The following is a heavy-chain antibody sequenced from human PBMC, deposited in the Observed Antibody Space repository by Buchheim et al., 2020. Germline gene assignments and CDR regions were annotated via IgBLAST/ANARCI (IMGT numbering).Heavy chain of an antibody. CDR2: INHSGST. CDR1: GGSFSGYY. J-gene: IGHJ6*02. D-gene: IGHD2-15*01. V-gene: IGHV4-34*01. CDR3: ARGVPIVVVVAASGANYGMDV. Sequence: QVQLQQWGAGLLKPSETLSLTCAVYGGSFSGYYWSWIRQPPGKGLEWIGEINHSGSTNYNLSLKSRVTISVDTSKNPFSLKLSSVTAADTAVYYCARGVPIVVVVAASGANYGMDVWGQGTT.